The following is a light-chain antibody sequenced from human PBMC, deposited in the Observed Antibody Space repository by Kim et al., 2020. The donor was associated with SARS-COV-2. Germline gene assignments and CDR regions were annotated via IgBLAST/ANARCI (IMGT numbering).Light chain of an antibody. J-gene: IGLJ3*02. CDR2: DTS. CDR3: LLYFSGIRV. V-gene: IGLV7-46*01. CDR1: TGAVTSGHY. Sequence: PGVTVTLPCGSSTGAVTSGHYPYWLQQKPGQVPTTLIYDTSDTHSWTPARFSGSLVGGRAALTLSGAQPEDEAEYYCLLYFSGIRVFGGGTQLTVL.